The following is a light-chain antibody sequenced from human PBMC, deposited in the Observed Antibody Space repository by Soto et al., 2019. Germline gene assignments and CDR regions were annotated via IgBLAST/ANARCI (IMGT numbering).Light chain of an antibody. CDR1: QSVSSN. Sequence: EVLITQSPATVSVSPGERATLSCRASQSVSSNLAWYQQKPGQAPRLIIYGASTRANGTPARFSGSGSGTEFTLTISSLQSEDFAVYYCQQYNNWQTWTFGQGTKVDIK. CDR2: GAS. V-gene: IGKV3-15*01. J-gene: IGKJ1*01. CDR3: QQYNNWQTWT.